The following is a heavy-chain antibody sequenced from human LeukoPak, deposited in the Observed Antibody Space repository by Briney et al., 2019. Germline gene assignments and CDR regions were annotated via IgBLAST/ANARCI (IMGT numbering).Heavy chain of an antibody. CDR2: ISGSGGNT. Sequence: GGSLRLSCAASGFTFSSYAMSWVRQAPGKGLECVSAISGSGGNTYYADSVKGRFTISRDYSKNTLYLQMNSLRAEDTAVYYCARAEPYCTNGVCYQGDYWGQGTLVTVSS. D-gene: IGHD2-8*01. CDR1: GFTFSSYA. CDR3: ARAEPYCTNGVCYQGDY. J-gene: IGHJ4*02. V-gene: IGHV3-23*01.